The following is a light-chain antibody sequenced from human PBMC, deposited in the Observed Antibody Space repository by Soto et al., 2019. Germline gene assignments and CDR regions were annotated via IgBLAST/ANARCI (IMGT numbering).Light chain of an antibody. CDR3: QQYNGYWT. CDR2: KAS. J-gene: IGKJ1*01. CDR1: QNISDL. V-gene: IGKV1-5*03. Sequence: DIQMTQSPSTLSASVGERVTITCRARQNISDLLAWYQQKPGKAPKLLLYKASSLKSGVPARFSGSGSGTEYTLTIISLQPDDFASYYCQQYNGYWTFGQGTKVEIK.